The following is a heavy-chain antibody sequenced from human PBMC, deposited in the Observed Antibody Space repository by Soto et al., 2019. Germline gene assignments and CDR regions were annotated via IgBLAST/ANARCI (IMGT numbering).Heavy chain of an antibody. V-gene: IGHV4-59*01. Sequence: QVQLQESGPGLVKPSETLSLTCTVSGGSISSYYWSWIRQPPGKGLEWIGYIYYSGSTNYNPSLQSRVTISVDTSKNQFSLKLSSVTAADTAVYYCARQDYYDSSGDWFDPWGQGTLVTVSS. D-gene: IGHD3-22*01. CDR3: ARQDYYDSSGDWFDP. J-gene: IGHJ5*02. CDR1: GGSISSYY. CDR2: IYYSGST.